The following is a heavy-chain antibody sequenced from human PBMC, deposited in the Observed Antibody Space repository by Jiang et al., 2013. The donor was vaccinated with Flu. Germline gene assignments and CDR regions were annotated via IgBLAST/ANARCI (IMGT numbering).Heavy chain of an antibody. CDR2: MNPNSGNT. V-gene: IGHV1-8*01. J-gene: IGHJ4*02. CDR1: GYTFTSYD. Sequence: SGAEVKKPGASVKVSCKASGYTFTSYDINWVRQATGQGLEWMGWMNPNSGNTGYAQKFQGRVTMTRNTSISTAYMELSSLRSEDTAVYYCARDMERMGYSSSWYSWVRGPSTPDYWGQGTLVTVSS. D-gene: IGHD6-13*01. CDR3: ARDMERMGYSSSWYSWVRGPSTPDY.